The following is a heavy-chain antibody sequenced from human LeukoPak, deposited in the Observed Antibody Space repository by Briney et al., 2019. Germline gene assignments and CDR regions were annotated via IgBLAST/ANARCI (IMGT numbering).Heavy chain of an antibody. J-gene: IGHJ4*02. D-gene: IGHD3-3*01. CDR1: GFTFCNAW. CDR2: IKSKTDGGTP. V-gene: IGHV3-15*01. CDR3: TTGQRFSPYYFDY. Sequence: PGGSLRLSCAASGFTFCNAWMSGVRQAPGEGLGWVGRIKSKTDGGTPDYAAPVKGRFTISRDDSKHTLYLQMNSLKTEDTAVYYCTTGQRFSPYYFDYWGQGTLVTVSS.